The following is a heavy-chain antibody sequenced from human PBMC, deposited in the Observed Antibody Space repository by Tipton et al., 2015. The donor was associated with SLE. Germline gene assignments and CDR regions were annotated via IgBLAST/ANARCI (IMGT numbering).Heavy chain of an antibody. CDR2: IYSGGST. J-gene: IGHJ6*02. V-gene: IGHV3-53*05. CDR3: ARDPYSSSRTWYYDMDV. CDR1: GFTVSSNY. D-gene: IGHD6-13*01. Sequence: SLRLSCAASGFTVSSNYMSWVRQAPGKGLEWVSVIYSGGSTYYADSVKGRFTISRDNSKNTLYLQMNSLRAEDTAVYYGARDPYSSSRTWYYDMDVWGQGTTVTVYS.